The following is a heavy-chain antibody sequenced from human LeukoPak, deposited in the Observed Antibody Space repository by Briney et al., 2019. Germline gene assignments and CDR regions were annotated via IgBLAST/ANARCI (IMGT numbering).Heavy chain of an antibody. D-gene: IGHD4-23*01. Sequence: PSGTLSLTCAVSGGSISSSNWWSWVRQPPGKGLEWIGEIYHSGSTNYNPSLKSRVTISVDKSKNQFSLKLSSVTAADTAVYYCARVGSQDYGGNSDWGQGTLVTVSS. J-gene: IGHJ4*02. CDR1: GGSISSSNW. CDR2: IYHSGST. V-gene: IGHV4-4*02. CDR3: ARVGSQDYGGNSD.